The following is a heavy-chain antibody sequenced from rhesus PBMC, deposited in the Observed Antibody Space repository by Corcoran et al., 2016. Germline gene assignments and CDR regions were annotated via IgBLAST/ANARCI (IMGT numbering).Heavy chain of an antibody. J-gene: IGHJ3*01. Sequence: QVQLQESGPGLVKPSETLSLTCAVSGGSISSNYWSWIRQPPGKGLEWLGRISGSGGRTDDNPTPKRRVTITTDTSKNQFSLKLSSVTAADTAVYDCARDRVEIQWVQFVDAFDFWGQGLRVTVSS. D-gene: IGHD5-24*01. CDR3: ARDRVEIQWVQFVDAFDF. CDR1: GGSISSNY. V-gene: IGHV4-173*01. CDR2: ISGSGGRT.